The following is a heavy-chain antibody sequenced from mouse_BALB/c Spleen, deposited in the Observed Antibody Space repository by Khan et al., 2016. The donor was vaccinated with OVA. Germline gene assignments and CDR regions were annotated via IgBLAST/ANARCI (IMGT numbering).Heavy chain of an antibody. J-gene: IGHJ2*01. CDR2: ISTYSGST. D-gene: IGHD2-3*01. Sequence: QVQLQQSGPELVRPGVSVKISCKGPGYTFTDYAMYWVKQSHAKSLEWIGLISTYSGSTNYNQKFKGKVTMTVDKSSSAAYMELARLTSEDSAIXYCARPAYDGYYDYWGQGTALTVSS. CDR3: ARPAYDGYYDY. CDR1: GYTFTDYA. V-gene: IGHV1S137*01.